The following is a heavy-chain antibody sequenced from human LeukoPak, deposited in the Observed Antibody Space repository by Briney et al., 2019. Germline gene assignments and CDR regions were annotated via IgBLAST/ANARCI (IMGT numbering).Heavy chain of an antibody. CDR2: ISAYNGNT. CDR3: ARDIGDYVWGSYRRLDAFDI. J-gene: IGHJ3*02. Sequence: ASVKVSCKASGYTFTSYGISWVRQAPGQGLEWMGWISAYNGNTNYAQKLQGRVTMTTDTSTSTAYMELRSLRSDDTAVYYCARDIGDYVWGSYRRLDAFDIWGQRTMVTVSS. D-gene: IGHD3-16*02. V-gene: IGHV1-18*01. CDR1: GYTFTSYG.